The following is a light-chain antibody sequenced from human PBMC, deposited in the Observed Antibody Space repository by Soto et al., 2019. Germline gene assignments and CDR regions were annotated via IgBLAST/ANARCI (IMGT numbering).Light chain of an antibody. CDR1: SSDVGSYNL. CDR2: EAT. CDR3: CLDLGSITYG. V-gene: IGLV2-23*01. Sequence: QSVLTQPAAVTGSPGQSITIPCTATSSDVGSYNLVSWYHQHPGKVPKHMIYEATKRPSGVSNRFSGCKSGNAASLTISGLQAEDEADYFCCLDLGSITYGFGTGSKGTVL. J-gene: IGLJ1*01.